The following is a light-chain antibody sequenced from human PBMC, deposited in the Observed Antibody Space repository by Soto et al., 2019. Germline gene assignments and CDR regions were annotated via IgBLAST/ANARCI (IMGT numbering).Light chain of an antibody. CDR1: TGAATTGYY. CDR2: NTN. Sequence: QTVVTQEPSLTVSPGGTVTLTCASSTGAATTGYYPSWFQHKPGHAPRALIYNTNDKHSWTPARLSGSLLGDKAALTLSGVQPEDEAEYYCLLYYGGSWVFGGGTKVTVL. J-gene: IGLJ3*02. V-gene: IGLV7-43*01. CDR3: LLYYGGSWV.